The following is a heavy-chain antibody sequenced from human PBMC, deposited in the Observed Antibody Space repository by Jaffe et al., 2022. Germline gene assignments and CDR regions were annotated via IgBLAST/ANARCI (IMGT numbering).Heavy chain of an antibody. CDR1: DYSISRGYY. Sequence: QVQLQESGPGLVKPSETLSLTCAVSDYSISRGYYWGWIRQPPGKGLEWIGSIYHSGTTYYNSSLKSRVTISVDTSKNQFSLKLTSVTAADTALYYCARHRSRPMIHYDSGTPGEYWGQGTLVTVSP. CDR3: ARHRSRPMIHYDSGTPGEY. V-gene: IGHV4-38-2*01. J-gene: IGHJ4*01. CDR2: IYHSGTT. D-gene: IGHD3-10*01.